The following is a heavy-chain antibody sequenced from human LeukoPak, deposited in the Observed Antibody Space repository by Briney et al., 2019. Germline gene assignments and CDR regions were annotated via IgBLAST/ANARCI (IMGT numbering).Heavy chain of an antibody. CDR1: GITFSSYE. CDR3: AKDPCTSCFFDY. CDR2: ISSSGSTI. D-gene: IGHD2-2*01. J-gene: IGHJ4*02. V-gene: IGHV3-48*03. Sequence: GGSLRLSCAASGITFSSYEMNWVRQAPGKGLEWVSYISSSGSTIYYADSVKGRFTISRDNSKNTLYLQMNSLRAEDTAVYYCAKDPCTSCFFDYWGQGTLVTVSS.